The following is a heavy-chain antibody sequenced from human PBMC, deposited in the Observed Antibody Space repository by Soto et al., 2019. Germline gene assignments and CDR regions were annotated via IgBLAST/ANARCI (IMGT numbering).Heavy chain of an antibody. D-gene: IGHD4-17*01. J-gene: IGHJ6*02. CDR3: ARDRSMTTVTLGRYYYYGMDV. CDR1: GYTFTGYY. V-gene: IGHV1-2*04. Sequence: ASVKVSCKASGYTFTGYYMHWVRQAPGQGLEWMGWINPNSGGTNYAQKFQGWVTMTRDTSISTAYMELSRLRSDDTAVYYCARDRSMTTVTLGRYYYYGMDVWGQGTTVTVSS. CDR2: INPNSGGT.